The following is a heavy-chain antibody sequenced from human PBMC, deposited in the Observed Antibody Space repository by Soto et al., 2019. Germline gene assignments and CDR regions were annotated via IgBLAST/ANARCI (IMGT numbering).Heavy chain of an antibody. Sequence: SETLSLTCAVYGGSFSGYYWSWIRQPPGKGLEWIGEINHSGSTNYNPSLKSRVTISVDTSKNQFSLKLSSVTAADTAVYYCARGYDFWSGYYGGSGGYYFDYWGQGTLVTVSS. CDR3: ARGYDFWSGYYGGSGGYYFDY. J-gene: IGHJ4*02. D-gene: IGHD3-3*01. CDR1: GGSFSGYY. V-gene: IGHV4-34*01. CDR2: INHSGST.